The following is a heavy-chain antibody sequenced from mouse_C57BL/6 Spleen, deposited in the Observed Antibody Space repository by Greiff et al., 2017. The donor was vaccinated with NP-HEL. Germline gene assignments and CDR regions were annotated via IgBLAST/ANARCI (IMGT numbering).Heavy chain of an antibody. J-gene: IGHJ4*01. CDR3: ARGYYAMDD. CDR2: IYPGSGNT. V-gene: IGHV1-76*01. Sequence: QVQLQQSGAELVRPGASVKLSCKASGYTFTDYYINWVKQRPGQGLEWIARIYPGSGNTYYNEKFKGKATLTAEQSSSTAYMQLSSLTSEDSAVYVCARGYYAMDDWGQGTSVTVAS. CDR1: GYTFTDYY.